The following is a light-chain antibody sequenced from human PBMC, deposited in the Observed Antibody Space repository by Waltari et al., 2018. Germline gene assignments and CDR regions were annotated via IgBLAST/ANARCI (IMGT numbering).Light chain of an antibody. V-gene: IGLV3-21*04. CDR3: QVWDNSSDQGV. CDR2: DDS. Sequence: SYVLTQPPSVSVAPGKTARITCGGNNIGSNSVQWYQLKPGQAPVLVIYDDSDRPSGIPERFSGSNSGNTATLTISRVEAGDEADYYCQVWDNSSDQGVFGGGTKLTVL. J-gene: IGLJ3*02. CDR1: NIGSNS.